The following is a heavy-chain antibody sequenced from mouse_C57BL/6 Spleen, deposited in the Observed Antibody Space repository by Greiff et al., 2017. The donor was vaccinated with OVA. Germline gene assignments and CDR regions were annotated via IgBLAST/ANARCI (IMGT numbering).Heavy chain of an antibody. J-gene: IGHJ3*01. Sequence: VQLQQSGAELVKPGASVKISCKASGYAFSSYWMNWVKQRPGKGLEWIGQLYPGDGDTNYNGKFKGKATLTADKSSSTAYMQLSSLTSEDSAVYFCARWGNSSGPFAYWGQGTLVTVSA. CDR2: LYPGDGDT. V-gene: IGHV1-80*01. D-gene: IGHD3-2*02. CDR1: GYAFSSYW. CDR3: ARWGNSSGPFAY.